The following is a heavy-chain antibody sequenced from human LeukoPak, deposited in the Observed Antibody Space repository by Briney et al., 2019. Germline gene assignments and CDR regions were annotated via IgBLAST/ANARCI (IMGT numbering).Heavy chain of an antibody. Sequence: ASVKVSCKASGGTFSSYAISWVRQAPGQGLEWMGRIIPIFGTANYAQKFQGRVTITTDESTSTAYMELSSLRSEDTAVYYCAREVAAARFDYWAREPWSPSPQ. D-gene: IGHD6-13*01. CDR2: IIPIFGTA. V-gene: IGHV1-69*05. CDR3: AREVAAARFDY. J-gene: IGHJ4*02. CDR1: GGTFSSYA.